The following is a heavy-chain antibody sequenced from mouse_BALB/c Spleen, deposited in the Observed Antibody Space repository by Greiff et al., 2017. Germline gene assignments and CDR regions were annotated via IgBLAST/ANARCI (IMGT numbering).Heavy chain of an antibody. D-gene: IGHD2-1*01. CDR3: AVYYGNYYAMDD. CDR1: GYTFTSYW. J-gene: IGHJ4*01. CDR2: INPSTGYT. Sequence: VQLQQSGAELAKPGASVKMSCKASGYTFTSYWMHWVKQRPGQGLEWIGYINPSTGYTEYNQKFKDKATLTADKSSSTAYMQLSSLTSEDSAVYYCAVYYGNYYAMDDWGQGTSVTVSS. V-gene: IGHV1-7*01.